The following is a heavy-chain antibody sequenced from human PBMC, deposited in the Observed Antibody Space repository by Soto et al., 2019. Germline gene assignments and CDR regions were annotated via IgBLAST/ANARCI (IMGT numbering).Heavy chain of an antibody. J-gene: IGHJ3*02. D-gene: IGHD2-2*03. CDR3: AQLAIGYCRSTKSGCDSFDI. Sequence: GASVKVSCKASGYTFTSYGISWVRQAPGQGLEWMGWISAYNGNTNYAQKLQGRVTMTTDTSTSTAYMELRSLRSDDTAVYYCAQLAIGYCRSTKSGCDSFDIGGQGTLMT. CDR2: ISAYNGNT. CDR1: GYTFTSYG. V-gene: IGHV1-18*01.